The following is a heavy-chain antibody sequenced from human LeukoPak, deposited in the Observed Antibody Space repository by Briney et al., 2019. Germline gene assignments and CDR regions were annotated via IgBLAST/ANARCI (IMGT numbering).Heavy chain of an antibody. CDR2: IRSKANSYAT. Sequence: PGGSLRLSCAASGFTFSGSAMHWVRQASGKGLEWVGRIRSKANSYATAYAASVKGRFTISRDDSKNTAYLQMNSLKTEDTAVYYCTSPSISGGPAMVRGVISEYWGQGTLVTVSS. CDR3: TSPSISGGPAMVRGVISEY. CDR1: GFTFSGSA. D-gene: IGHD3-10*01. J-gene: IGHJ4*02. V-gene: IGHV3-73*01.